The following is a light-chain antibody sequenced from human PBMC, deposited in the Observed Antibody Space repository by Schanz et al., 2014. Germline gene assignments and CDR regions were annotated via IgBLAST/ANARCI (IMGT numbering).Light chain of an antibody. CDR3: QKYGSSPLI. V-gene: IGKV3-20*01. CDR1: QSVSSSY. CDR2: GAS. J-gene: IGKJ4*01. Sequence: EIVFTQSPGTLSVSPGERATLSCRASQSVSSSYLAWYQQKPGQAPRLLIYGASSRATDIPDRFSGSGSGTEFTLSISRLEPEDFAVYYCQKYGSSPLILGGGTKVEIK.